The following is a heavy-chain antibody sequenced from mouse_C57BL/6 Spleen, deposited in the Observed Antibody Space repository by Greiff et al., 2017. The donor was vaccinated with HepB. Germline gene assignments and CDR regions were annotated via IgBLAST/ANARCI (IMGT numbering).Heavy chain of an antibody. CDR1: GFNIKDDY. CDR3: AVYGNYDY. V-gene: IGHV1-82*01. D-gene: IGHD2-1*01. CDR2: IYPGDGDT. Sequence: VQLQQSGAELVRPGASVKLSCTASGFNIKDDYMHWVKQRPGKGLEWIGRIYPGDGDTNYNGKFKGKATLTADKSSSTAYMQLSSLTSEDSAVYFCAVYGNYDYWGQGTTLTVSS. J-gene: IGHJ2*01.